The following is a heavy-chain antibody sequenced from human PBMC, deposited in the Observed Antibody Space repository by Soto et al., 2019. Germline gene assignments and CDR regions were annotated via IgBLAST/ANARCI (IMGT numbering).Heavy chain of an antibody. CDR1: GFTFCIAW. CDR3: TTDPRRWLQLGSDY. Sequence: PWGCLRLSCAASGFTFCIAWMSWVRQAPGKGLEWVGRIKSKTDGGTTDYAAPVKGRFTISRDDSKYTLYLQMNSLKTEDTAVYYCTTDPRRWLQLGSDYWGQGTLVTVSS. J-gene: IGHJ4*02. CDR2: IKSKTDGGTT. D-gene: IGHD5-12*01. V-gene: IGHV3-15*01.